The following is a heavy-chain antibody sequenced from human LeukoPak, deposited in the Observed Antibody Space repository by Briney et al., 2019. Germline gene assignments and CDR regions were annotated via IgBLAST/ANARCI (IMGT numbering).Heavy chain of an antibody. D-gene: IGHD5-12*01. Sequence: GGSLRLSCAASGFTFSNYWMTWVRQAPGKGLEWVAHINQDGSEEHYMDSAKARFTISRDNAKNSLSLQMNSLRAEDTAVYYCVRDGGVSGYDWSTGYWGQGTLVTVSS. CDR3: VRDGGVSGYDWSTGY. CDR2: INQDGSEE. CDR1: GFTFSNYW. J-gene: IGHJ4*02. V-gene: IGHV3-7*01.